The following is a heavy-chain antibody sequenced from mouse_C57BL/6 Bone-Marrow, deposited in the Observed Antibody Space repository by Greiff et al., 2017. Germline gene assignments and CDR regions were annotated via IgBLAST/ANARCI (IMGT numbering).Heavy chain of an antibody. D-gene: IGHD2-5*01. J-gene: IGHJ4*01. CDR1: GYTFTSYG. V-gene: IGHV1-81*01. Sequence: VKLQQSGAELARPGASVKLSCKASGYTFTSYGISWVKQRTGKGLAWIGEINPRSGNNYYNEKFKGKATLTADKYSSTAYMELRSLTSEDSAVYFCVREGAYDSNYDAMGYWGQGTSVTVSS. CDR3: VREGAYDSNYDAMGY. CDR2: INPRSGNN.